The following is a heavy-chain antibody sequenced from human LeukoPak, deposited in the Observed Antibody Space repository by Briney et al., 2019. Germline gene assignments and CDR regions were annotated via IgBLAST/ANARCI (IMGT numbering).Heavy chain of an antibody. J-gene: IGHJ4*02. V-gene: IGHV1-2*02. CDR2: INPSTGDT. CDR3: ASGPLLSQWLVLGPCDY. CDR1: GYAFTVYS. D-gene: IGHD6-19*01. Sequence: ASVKVSCKVSGYAFTVYSMHWVRQAPGQGLEWMGWINPSTGDTFYVKKFQDRVTMTRDTSTNTAYIELPRLTSDDSAVYFCASGPLLSQWLVLGPCDYWGQRTVVTVSS.